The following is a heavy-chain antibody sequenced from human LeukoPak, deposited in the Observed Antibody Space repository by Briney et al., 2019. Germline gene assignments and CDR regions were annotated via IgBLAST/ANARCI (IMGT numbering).Heavy chain of an antibody. J-gene: IGHJ6*03. CDR2: ISAYNGNT. Sequence: ASVKVSCKASGYTFTGYYMHWVRQGPGQGLEWMGWISAYNGNTNYAQKLQGRVTMTTDTSTSTAYMELRSLRSDDTAVYYCARVGYSYLVYYMDVWGKGTTVTISS. D-gene: IGHD5-18*01. CDR3: ARVGYSYLVYYMDV. CDR1: GYTFTGYY. V-gene: IGHV1-18*04.